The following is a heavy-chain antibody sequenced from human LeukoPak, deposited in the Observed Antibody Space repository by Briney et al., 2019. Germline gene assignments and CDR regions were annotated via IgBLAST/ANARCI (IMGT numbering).Heavy chain of an antibody. D-gene: IGHD4-17*01. V-gene: IGHV3-23*01. CDR1: GFTFSSYA. CDR3: AKAYTEFGDYEEHDAFDI. CDR2: ISGSGGST. Sequence: PGGSLRLSCAASGFTFSSYAMSWVRQAPGKGLEWVSAISGSGGSTYYADSVKGRFTISRDNSKNTLYLQMNSLRAEDTAVYYCAKAYTEFGDYEEHDAFDIWGQGTMLIVSS. J-gene: IGHJ3*02.